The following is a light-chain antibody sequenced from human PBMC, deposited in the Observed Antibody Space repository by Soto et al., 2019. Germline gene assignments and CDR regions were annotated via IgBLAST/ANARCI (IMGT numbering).Light chain of an antibody. CDR3: QQYGSYPIT. Sequence: EILFTQSPGTLSLSPGERATLSCRASQSVSSSYLAWYQQKPGKAPRLLIYGASSRATGIPDRFSGRGSGTDFTLTISRLEPEDFQVYYCQQYGSYPITFGQGTRLEIK. V-gene: IGKV3-20*01. J-gene: IGKJ5*01. CDR2: GAS. CDR1: QSVSSSY.